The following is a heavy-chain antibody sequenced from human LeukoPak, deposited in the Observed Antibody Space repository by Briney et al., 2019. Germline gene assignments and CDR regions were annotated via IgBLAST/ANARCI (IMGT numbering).Heavy chain of an antibody. Sequence: SVKVSCKASGGTFSSYAISWVRQAPGQGLEWMGGIIPIFGTANYAQKFQGRVTITADKSTSTAYMELSSLKFEDTAVYFCARVGTAAATADYWGQGTLVTVSS. CDR2: IIPIFGTA. CDR1: GGTFSSYA. D-gene: IGHD6-25*01. CDR3: ARVGTAAATADY. J-gene: IGHJ4*02. V-gene: IGHV1-69*06.